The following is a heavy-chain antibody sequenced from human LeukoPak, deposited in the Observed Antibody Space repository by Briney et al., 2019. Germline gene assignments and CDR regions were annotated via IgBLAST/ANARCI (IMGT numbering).Heavy chain of an antibody. V-gene: IGHV1-2*02. CDR1: GYTFSDYY. J-gene: IGHJ4*02. CDR2: INPLSGGT. Sequence: GASVKVSCKASGYTFSDYYMHWVRQAPGQGLEWMGWINPLSGGTNYAQKFQGRVTMTRDTSISTAYMELSRLISGDTAVYYCARVVGLRDIVVVPAAVLFDYWGQGTLVTVSS. CDR3: ARVVGLRDIVVVPAAVLFDY. D-gene: IGHD2-2*01.